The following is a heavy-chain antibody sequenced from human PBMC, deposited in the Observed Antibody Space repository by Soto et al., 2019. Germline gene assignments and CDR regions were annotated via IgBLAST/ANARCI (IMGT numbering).Heavy chain of an antibody. V-gene: IGHV1-24*01. CDR2: FDPEDGET. J-gene: IGHJ4*02. Sequence: AAVTVSCKVSGYTLNELSMHWVRQAPGKGLEWMGGFDPEDGETVYAQKFQGRVTMTEDTSTDTANMELSSLTSEDTAVYYCATGGPAGDFDYWGQGTLVTVSS. CDR3: ATGGPAGDFDY. CDR1: GYTLNELS. D-gene: IGHD3-10*01.